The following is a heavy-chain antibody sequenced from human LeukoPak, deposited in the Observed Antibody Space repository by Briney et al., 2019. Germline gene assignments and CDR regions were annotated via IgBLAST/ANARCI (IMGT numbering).Heavy chain of an antibody. J-gene: IGHJ4*02. Sequence: GGSLRLSCVASGFTFSSYSMNWVRQAPGKGLEWVSSISSSSSYKYYTDSVKGRFTISRDNAKNSLYLQMNSLRAEDTAVYYCARSAAGTYYWGQGALVTVSS. CDR2: ISSSSSYK. CDR1: GFTFSSYS. D-gene: IGHD1-1*01. V-gene: IGHV3-21*01. CDR3: ARSAAGTYY.